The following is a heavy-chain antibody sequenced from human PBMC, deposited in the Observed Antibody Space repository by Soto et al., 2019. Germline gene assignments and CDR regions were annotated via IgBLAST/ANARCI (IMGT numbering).Heavy chain of an antibody. V-gene: IGHV1-45*02. J-gene: IGHJ3*02. CDR1: GYTFTYRY. CDR3: ARSPYGSGSYYYDI. Sequence: SVKVSCKASGYTFTYRYLHWVRQAPGQALEWMGWITPFNGNTNYAQKFQDRVAITRDRSMSTAYMELSSLRSEDTAMYYCARSPYGSGSYYYDIWGQGTMVTVSS. CDR2: ITPFNGNT. D-gene: IGHD3-10*01.